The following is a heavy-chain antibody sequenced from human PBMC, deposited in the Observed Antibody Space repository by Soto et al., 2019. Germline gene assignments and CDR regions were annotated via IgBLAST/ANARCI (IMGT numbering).Heavy chain of an antibody. D-gene: IGHD2-2*01. CDR3: VRDTMRASAAASLDY. J-gene: IGHJ4*02. V-gene: IGHV3-48*03. CDR1: GFTFSTYE. Sequence: GGSLRLSCAASGFTFSTYEFNWVRHAPGRGLEWISYISVSGNIIKYAESVKGRFTISRDNADNSLHLHMSNLRVDDTALYFCVRDTMRASAAASLDYWGQGTQVTVSS. CDR2: ISVSGNII.